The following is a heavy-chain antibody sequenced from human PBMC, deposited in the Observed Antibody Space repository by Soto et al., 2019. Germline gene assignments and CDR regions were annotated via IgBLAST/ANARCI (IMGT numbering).Heavy chain of an antibody. CDR2: ISYDGDNK. J-gene: IGHJ4*02. D-gene: IGHD3-16*01. CDR3: AKDRGGDGNNAIDY. V-gene: IGHV3-30*18. CDR1: GFTFRGSG. Sequence: QVQLVESGGGVVQPGKSLTLSCAASGFTFRGSGMHWVRQAPGTGLEWLAVISYDGDNKYHADSVMGRFTISRDNLKNRLYLQMNSLRPDDTGVYYCAKDRGGDGNNAIDYWGQGTLVNVSS.